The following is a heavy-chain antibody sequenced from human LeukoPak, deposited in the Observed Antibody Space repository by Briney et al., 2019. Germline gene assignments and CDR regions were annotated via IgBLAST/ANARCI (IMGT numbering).Heavy chain of an antibody. V-gene: IGHV3-30*18. CDR1: GFTFSSYS. J-gene: IGHJ4*02. CDR2: ISYDVSIK. CDR3: AKPLLEYTVTTPYGY. D-gene: IGHD4-17*01. Sequence: GGSLRLSCAASGFTFSSYSMHWVRQAPGKGLEWVAVISYDVSIKYYADSVKGRFTIYRDKSKNTLYMQRNSLGAEDTAVYYCAKPLLEYTVTTPYGYWGQGTLVTVSS.